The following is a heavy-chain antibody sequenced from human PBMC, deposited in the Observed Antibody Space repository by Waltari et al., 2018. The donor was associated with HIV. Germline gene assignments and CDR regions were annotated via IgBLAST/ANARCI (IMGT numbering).Heavy chain of an antibody. Sequence: QLQLQESGPGLAKPSETLSLTCTVSGGSVTNYYWSWIRQPPGKGLEWIGYLYHSGSTNYNPPLKSRVTTSVETSKNRFCLNLNSVTAADTAVYYCAGHSGSMGGAFDVWGQGTMVTVSS. CDR2: LYHSGST. CDR3: AGHSGSMGGAFDV. CDR1: GGSVTNYY. V-gene: IGHV4-59*08. J-gene: IGHJ3*01. D-gene: IGHD3-10*01.